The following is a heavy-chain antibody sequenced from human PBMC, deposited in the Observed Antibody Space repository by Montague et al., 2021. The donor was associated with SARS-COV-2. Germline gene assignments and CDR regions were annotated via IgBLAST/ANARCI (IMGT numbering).Heavy chain of an antibody. D-gene: IGHD1-26*01. Sequence: SLRLSCAASGFYFSYAMHWVRQAPGKGLEWVALTSNDGSNKHYADSVKGRFTISRDNSKSTLYLQVNSLRAEDTAVYYCARESGSFHDGGYFDYWGQGSLVTVSS. CDR1: GFYFSYA. CDR2: TSNDGSNK. CDR3: ARESGSFHDGGYFDY. J-gene: IGHJ4*02. V-gene: IGHV3-30*04.